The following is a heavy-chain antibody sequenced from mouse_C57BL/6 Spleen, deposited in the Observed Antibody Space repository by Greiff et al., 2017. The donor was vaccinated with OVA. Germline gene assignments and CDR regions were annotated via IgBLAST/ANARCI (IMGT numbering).Heavy chain of an antibody. CDR3: TPSLGPYYFDY. CDR1: GFTFSDAW. D-gene: IGHD4-1*01. J-gene: IGHJ2*01. V-gene: IGHV6-6*01. Sequence: EVMLVESGGGLVQPGGSMKLSCAASGFTFSDAWMDWVRQSPEKGLEWVAEIRNKANNHATYYAESVKGRFTISRDDSKSSVYLQMNSLRAEDTGIYYCTPSLGPYYFDYWGQGTTLTVSS. CDR2: IRNKANNHAT.